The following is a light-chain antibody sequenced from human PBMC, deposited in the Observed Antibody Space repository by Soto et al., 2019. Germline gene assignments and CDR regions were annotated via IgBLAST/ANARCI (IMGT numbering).Light chain of an antibody. CDR3: QQYNSWPLA. Sequence: EIMMTQSPATLSVSPGERVTLSCRAGQSVASSLAWYQQKPVQAPRLLIYGASTRATGIPARFSGSGSGTESTLTISSLQSEDLAVYYCQQYNSWPLAFGEGTKVHVK. CDR1: QSVASS. V-gene: IGKV3D-15*01. J-gene: IGKJ4*01. CDR2: GAS.